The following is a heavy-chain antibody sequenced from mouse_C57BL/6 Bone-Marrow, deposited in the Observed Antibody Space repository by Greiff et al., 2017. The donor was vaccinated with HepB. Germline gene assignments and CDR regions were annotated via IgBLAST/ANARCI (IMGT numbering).Heavy chain of an antibody. D-gene: IGHD1-1*01. CDR3: ARSPYYYCSSWYFDV. V-gene: IGHV1-64*01. CDR1: GYTFTSYW. CDR2: IHPNSGST. Sequence: QVQLQQPGAELVKPGASVKLSCKASGYTFTSYWMHWVKQRPGQGLEWIGMIHPNSGSTNYNEKFKSKATLTVDKSSSTAYMQLSSLTSEDSAVYYCARSPYYYCSSWYFDVWGTGTTVTVSS. J-gene: IGHJ1*03.